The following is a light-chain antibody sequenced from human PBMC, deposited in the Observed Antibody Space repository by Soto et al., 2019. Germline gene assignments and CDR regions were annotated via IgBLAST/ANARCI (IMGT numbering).Light chain of an antibody. CDR2: DTS. Sequence: QAVVTQEPSVTVSPGGTVTLTCGSSTGAVTSGHYPYWFQQKPGQAPRTLIYDTSNKHSWTPARFSGSLLGGKAALTLSGAQPEDEAEYYCLLSYSGASVVFGGGTKLTVL. J-gene: IGLJ2*01. V-gene: IGLV7-46*01. CDR3: LLSYSGASVV. CDR1: TGAVTSGHY.